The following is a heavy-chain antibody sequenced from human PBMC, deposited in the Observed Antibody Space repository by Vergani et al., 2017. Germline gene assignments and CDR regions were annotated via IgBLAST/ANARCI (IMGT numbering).Heavy chain of an antibody. CDR3: AREGFYDYVWGSYRLRGGYYFDY. Sequence: QVQLVQSGAEVKKPGSSVKVSCKASGGTFSSYAISWVRQAPGQGLEWMGGIIPMFGTANYAQKFQGRVTITADESTSTAYMELSSLRSEDTAVYYCAREGFYDYVWGSYRLRGGYYFDYWGQGTLVTVSS. D-gene: IGHD3-16*02. CDR2: IIPMFGTA. V-gene: IGHV1-69*01. CDR1: GGTFSSYA. J-gene: IGHJ4*02.